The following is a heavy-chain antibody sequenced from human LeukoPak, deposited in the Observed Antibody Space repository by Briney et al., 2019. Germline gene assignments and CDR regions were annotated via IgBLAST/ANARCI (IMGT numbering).Heavy chain of an antibody. V-gene: IGHV5-51*01. CDR2: IYPGDSDT. Sequence: GESLKISCKGSGYSFTSYWIGWVRQMPGKGLEWMGIIYPGDSDTRYSPSFQGQVTISADKSISTAYLQWSSLKASDTAMYYCARQRMTTVTTHDAFDIWGQGTMVTVSS. CDR1: GYSFTSYW. CDR3: ARQRMTTVTTHDAFDI. J-gene: IGHJ3*02. D-gene: IGHD4-17*01.